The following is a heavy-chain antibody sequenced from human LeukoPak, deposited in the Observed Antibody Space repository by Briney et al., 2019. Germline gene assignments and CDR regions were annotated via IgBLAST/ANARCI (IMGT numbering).Heavy chain of an antibody. Sequence: GSLRLSCAASGFMFSSNLMSWVRLAPGKGLEWVANIKEDGTETYYVDSVKGRFTISRDNAKNSLYLQMNSLRVEDTAVYYCAKEGRSLQTYWGQGTLVTVS. J-gene: IGHJ4*02. CDR2: IKEDGTET. CDR3: AKEGRSLQTY. V-gene: IGHV3-7*03. CDR1: GFMFSSNL. D-gene: IGHD5-24*01.